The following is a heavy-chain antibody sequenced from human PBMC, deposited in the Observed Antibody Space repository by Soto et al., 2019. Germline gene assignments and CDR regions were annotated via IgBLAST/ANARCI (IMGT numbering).Heavy chain of an antibody. J-gene: IGHJ6*02. CDR3: ARGKQNALDV. Sequence: EVQLVESGGGLVQPGGSLRLSCAASGFTVNYNYMSWVRQAPRKGLEWVSVIYSGGTTNYADSVKGRFTISRDNSKNTLYLQMNSLRAEDTAVYYCARGKQNALDVWGQGTTVTVSS. CDR1: GFTVNYNY. V-gene: IGHV3-66*01. CDR2: IYSGGTT. D-gene: IGHD2-8*01.